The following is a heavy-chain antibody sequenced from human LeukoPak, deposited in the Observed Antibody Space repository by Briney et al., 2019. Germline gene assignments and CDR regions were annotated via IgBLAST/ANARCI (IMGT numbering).Heavy chain of an antibody. V-gene: IGHV1-2*02. D-gene: IGHD6-19*01. CDR1: GYTFIDYY. CDR3: ARDYSSGYLDY. J-gene: IGHJ4*02. Sequence: GASVKVSCTSSGYTFIDYYMDWVRQAPGQGLEWMGWINPNTGGTNYAQKFQGRVTMTRDTSIGTAYMVLSGLRSDDTAVYFCARDYSSGYLDYWGQGTLVTVSS. CDR2: INPNTGGT.